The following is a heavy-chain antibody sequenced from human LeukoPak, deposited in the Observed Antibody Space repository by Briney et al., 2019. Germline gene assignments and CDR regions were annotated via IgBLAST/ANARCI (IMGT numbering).Heavy chain of an antibody. CDR1: GFTFSNFA. D-gene: IGHD3-10*01. V-gene: IGHV3-23*01. Sequence: GESLRLSCATSGFTFSNFAMSWVRQTPGKGLEWLSGIDGGAGTTYYADSVKGRFTISRDNSRNTLYLQMSSLRPDDTAVYFCAKARWFGDLYSDYWGQGTLVSVSS. CDR2: IDGGAGTT. CDR3: AKARWFGDLYSDY. J-gene: IGHJ4*02.